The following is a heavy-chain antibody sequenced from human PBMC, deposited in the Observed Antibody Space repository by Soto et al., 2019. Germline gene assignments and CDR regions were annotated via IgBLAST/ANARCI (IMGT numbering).Heavy chain of an antibody. D-gene: IGHD5-12*01. CDR3: ARVEVATTPYYFDY. CDR1: GYTFTSYG. Sequence: RASVKVSCKASGYTFTSYGISWVRQAPGQGLEWMGWISAYNGNTNYAQKLQGRVTMTTDTSTSTAYMELRSLRSDDTAVYYCARVEVATTPYYFDYWGQGTLVTVSS. J-gene: IGHJ4*02. V-gene: IGHV1-18*04. CDR2: ISAYNGNT.